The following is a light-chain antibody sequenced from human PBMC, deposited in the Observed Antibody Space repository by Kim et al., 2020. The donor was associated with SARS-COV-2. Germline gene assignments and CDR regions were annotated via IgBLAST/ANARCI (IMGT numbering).Light chain of an antibody. CDR2: AAS. CDR3: QQSYVTPFT. J-gene: IGKJ3*01. V-gene: IGKV1-39*01. CDR1: QSISSH. Sequence: DIQMTQSPSSLSASVGDRVTISCRTTQSISSHLNWYQQKPGRAPKLLISAASTLQGGVPSRFSGSGSETDFTLTISSLQPEDFATYFCQQSYVTPFTFGPGTKVDIK.